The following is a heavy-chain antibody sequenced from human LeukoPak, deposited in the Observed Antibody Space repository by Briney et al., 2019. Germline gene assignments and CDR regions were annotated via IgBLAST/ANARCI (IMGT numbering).Heavy chain of an antibody. Sequence: GGSLRLSCAASGFTFSNAWMSWVRQAPGKGLEWVGRIKRRTDGGTTDYAAPVKGRFSVSRDDSKNTLYLQMNSLKTEDTAVYYCTTLGAFDYWGLGTLVTVSS. CDR2: IKRRTDGGTT. D-gene: IGHD4/OR15-4a*01. V-gene: IGHV3-15*01. J-gene: IGHJ4*02. CDR1: GFTFSNAW. CDR3: TTLGAFDY.